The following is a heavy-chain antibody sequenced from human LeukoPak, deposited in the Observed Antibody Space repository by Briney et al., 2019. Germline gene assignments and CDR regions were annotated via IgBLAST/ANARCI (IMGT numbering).Heavy chain of an antibody. CDR3: ARALRAAAGTREALGY. Sequence: SGGSLRLSCAASGFTFSSYAMTWVRQAPGKGLEWVSAITGSGGTTYYADSVKGRFTISRDNAKNSLYLQMNSLRAEDTAVYYCARALRAAAGTREALGYWGQGTLVTVSS. CDR1: GFTFSSYA. CDR2: ITGSGGTT. J-gene: IGHJ4*02. D-gene: IGHD6-13*01. V-gene: IGHV3-23*01.